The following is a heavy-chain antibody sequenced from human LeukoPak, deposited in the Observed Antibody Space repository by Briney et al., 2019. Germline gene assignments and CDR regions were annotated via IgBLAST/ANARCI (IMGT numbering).Heavy chain of an antibody. D-gene: IGHD5-12*01. CDR1: GGSISSYY. V-gene: IGHV4-59*12. CDR3: ARDGGYDY. Sequence: SETLSLTCTVSGGSISSYYWSWIRQPLGKGLEWIGNIYDRGSTKYNPSLKSRVTISIDTSKNQFSLKLSSVTAADTAVYYCARDGGYDYWGQGTLVTVSS. J-gene: IGHJ4*02. CDR2: IYDRGST.